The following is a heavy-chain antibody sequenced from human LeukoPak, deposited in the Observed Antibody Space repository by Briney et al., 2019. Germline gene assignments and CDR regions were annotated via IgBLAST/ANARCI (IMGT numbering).Heavy chain of an antibody. Sequence: SETLSLTCTVSGYSISSSSYYWGWIRQPPGKGLEWIGSIYYSGSTYYNPSLKSRATISVDTSKNQFSLKLSSVTAADTAVYYCARVDDSSGLSDAFDIWGQGTMVTVSS. CDR1: GYSISSSSYY. J-gene: IGHJ3*02. CDR3: ARVDDSSGLSDAFDI. D-gene: IGHD3-22*01. CDR2: IYYSGST. V-gene: IGHV4-39*07.